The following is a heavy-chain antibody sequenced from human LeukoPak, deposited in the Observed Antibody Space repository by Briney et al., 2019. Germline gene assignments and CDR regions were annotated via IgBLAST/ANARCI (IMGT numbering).Heavy chain of an antibody. Sequence: ASVKVSCKASGYTFTSYGISWVRQAPGQGLEWMGWISGYNGKTNYAEEFQGRVTMTTDTSTSTVYMELRNLRSDDTAVYYCARDAREVLLWFGEFFPWGQGTLVTVSS. CDR3: ARDAREVLLWFGEFFP. D-gene: IGHD3-10*01. J-gene: IGHJ5*02. CDR2: ISGYNGKT. V-gene: IGHV1-18*01. CDR1: GYTFTSYG.